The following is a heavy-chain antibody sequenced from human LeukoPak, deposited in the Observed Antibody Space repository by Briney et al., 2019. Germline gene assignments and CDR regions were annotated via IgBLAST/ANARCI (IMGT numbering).Heavy chain of an antibody. Sequence: ASVKVSCKASGGTFSSYTINWVRQATGQGLEWMGWMNPNSGNTGYAQKFQGRVTITRNTSISTAYMELSSLRSEDTAVYYCARGGYDFWSGYWGYYYYYMDVWGKGTTVTVSS. D-gene: IGHD3-3*01. J-gene: IGHJ6*03. V-gene: IGHV1-8*01. CDR3: ARGGYDFWSGYWGYYYYYMDV. CDR2: MNPNSGNT. CDR1: GGTFSSYT.